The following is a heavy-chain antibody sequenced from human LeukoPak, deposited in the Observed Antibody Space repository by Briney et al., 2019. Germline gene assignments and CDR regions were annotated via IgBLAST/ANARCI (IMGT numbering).Heavy chain of an antibody. D-gene: IGHD2-15*01. CDR2: IYGSDDKT. CDR3: AKTQGYYDA. CDR1: GFTFSNYA. J-gene: IGHJ5*02. V-gene: IGHV3-23*01. Sequence: GGSLRLSCVASGFTFSNYAMSWVRQAPGKGLELVSGIYGSDDKTVYGDAVKGRFTISRDNSKNTLYLQMNSLRADNTAVYYCAKTQGYYDAWGQGALVTVSS.